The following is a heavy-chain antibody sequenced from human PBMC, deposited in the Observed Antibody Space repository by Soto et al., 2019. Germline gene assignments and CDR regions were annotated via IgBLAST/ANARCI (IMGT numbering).Heavy chain of an antibody. D-gene: IGHD6-25*01. CDR3: ARDVSPGSSGYYLEAFDI. CDR2: IKGDGSAK. CDR1: GFTFGNYW. Sequence: EVQLVESGGGLVQPGGSLRLSCAASGFTFGNYWMTWVRQAPGKGLEWVANIKGDGSAKSYLDSVRGRFTVSRDNAENSLLLQRNILRAEDTALYYCARDVSPGSSGYYLEAFDIWGQGTMVTVS. V-gene: IGHV3-7*05. J-gene: IGHJ3*02.